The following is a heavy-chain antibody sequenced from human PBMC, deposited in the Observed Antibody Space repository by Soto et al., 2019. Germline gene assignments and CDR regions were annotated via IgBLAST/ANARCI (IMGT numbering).Heavy chain of an antibody. CDR1: GFPFTDYG. J-gene: IGHJ4*02. CDR2: ISAYTGNT. V-gene: IGHV1-18*01. CDR3: ARGPESRSTAYFDY. Sequence: QVQLVQSGGEVKKPGASVKVSCKASGFPFTDYGITWVRQAPGQGLEWMGWISAYTGNTNYAQKVQGRVTMSTDTSTSTAYLELRSLRSDETAVYYCARGPESRSTAYFDYWGQGTLVTVSS. D-gene: IGHD2-2*01.